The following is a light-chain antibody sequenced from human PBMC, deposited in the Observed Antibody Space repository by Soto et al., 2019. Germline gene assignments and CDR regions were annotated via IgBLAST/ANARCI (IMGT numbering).Light chain of an antibody. V-gene: IGKV3-11*01. CDR2: DAS. Sequence: EIVLTQSPATLSLSPGERATLSCRASQSVSSYLAWYQQSPGQAPRLLIYDASNRATDIPARFSGSGSGTDFTLTISSLEPEDFAVYYCQQRSTWPQTFGQGTKVDIK. CDR3: QQRSTWPQT. J-gene: IGKJ1*01. CDR1: QSVSSY.